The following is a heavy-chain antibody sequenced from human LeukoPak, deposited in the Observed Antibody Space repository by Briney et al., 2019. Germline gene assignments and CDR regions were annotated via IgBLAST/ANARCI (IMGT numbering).Heavy chain of an antibody. CDR2: ISGSGGST. J-gene: IGHJ4*02. V-gene: IGHV3-23*01. Sequence: GGSLRLSCAASGFTFSSYAMSWVRQAPGKGLEWVSVISGSGGSTYYADSVKGRFTISRDNSENTLYLQMNSLRAEDTAVYYCAKASYDSSGYYVDWGQGTLVTVSS. CDR3: AKASYDSSGYYVD. CDR1: GFTFSSYA. D-gene: IGHD3-22*01.